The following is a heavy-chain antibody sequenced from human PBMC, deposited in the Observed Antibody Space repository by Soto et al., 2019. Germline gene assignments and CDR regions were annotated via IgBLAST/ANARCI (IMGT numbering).Heavy chain of an antibody. V-gene: IGHV1-58*01. CDR2: VVVGSGNT. J-gene: IGHJ6*02. Sequence: SVKVSCKASGFTFTSSAVQWVRQARGQRLAWIGWVVVGSGNTNYAQKFQERVTITRDMSTSTAYMELSSLRSEDTAVYYCAADIPNLLRGNPFYYYYGMDVWGQGTTVTVSS. D-gene: IGHD3-22*01. CDR1: GFTFTSSA. CDR3: AADIPNLLRGNPFYYYYGMDV.